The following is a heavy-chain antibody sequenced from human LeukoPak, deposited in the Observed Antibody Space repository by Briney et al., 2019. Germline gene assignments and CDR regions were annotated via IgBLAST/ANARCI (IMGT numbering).Heavy chain of an antibody. Sequence: SETLSLTCTVSGGSISSYYWSWIRQPPGKGLEWIGYIYYSGSTNYNPSLKSRVTISVDTSKNQFSLKLSSVTAADTAVYYCARVGGYCSGGSCYSYGDDAFDIWGQGTMVTVSS. CDR2: IYYSGST. CDR1: GGSISSYY. J-gene: IGHJ3*02. CDR3: ARVGGYCSGGSCYSYGDDAFDI. V-gene: IGHV4-59*01. D-gene: IGHD2-15*01.